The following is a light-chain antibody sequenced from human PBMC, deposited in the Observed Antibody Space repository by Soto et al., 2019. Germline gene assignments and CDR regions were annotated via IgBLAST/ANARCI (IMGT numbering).Light chain of an antibody. CDR3: QQHGSSHPT. CDR2: GAS. V-gene: IGKV3-20*01. CDR1: QSVSSNY. J-gene: IGKJ1*01. Sequence: EIVLTQSPGTLSLSPGERATLSCRASQSVSSNYLAWYRRKPGQAPRLLIYGASNRATDIPGRFSGSGSGTDFTLTITRLEAEDFEVYYCQQHGSSHPTFCSGTRVEIK.